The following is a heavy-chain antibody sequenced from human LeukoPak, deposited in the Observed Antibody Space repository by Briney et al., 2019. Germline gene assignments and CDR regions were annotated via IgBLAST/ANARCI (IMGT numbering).Heavy chain of an antibody. CDR1: GGTFSSYA. CDR2: IIPIFGTA. Sequence: ASVKVSCKASGGTFSSYAISWVRQAPGQGLEWMGGIIPIFGTANYAQKFQGRVTITADESTSTAYMELSSLRSEDTAVYYCAREGSAYCGGDCYLFDYWGQGTLVTVSS. D-gene: IGHD2-21*01. CDR3: AREGSAYCGGDCYLFDY. V-gene: IGHV1-69*13. J-gene: IGHJ4*02.